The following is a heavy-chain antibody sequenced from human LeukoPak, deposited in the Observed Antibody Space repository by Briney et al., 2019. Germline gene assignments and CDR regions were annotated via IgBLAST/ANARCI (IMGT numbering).Heavy chain of an antibody. CDR2: ISSSGSTI. D-gene: IGHD5-18*01. V-gene: IGHV3-48*03. CDR1: GFTFSSYE. J-gene: IGHJ3*02. CDR3: AGVDAAMPDAFDI. Sequence: GGSLRLSCAASGFTFSSYEMNWVRQAPGKGLEWVSYISSSGSTIYYADSVKGRFTISRDNSKNTLYLQMNSLRADDTAVYYCAGVDAAMPDAFDIWGQGTTVTVSS.